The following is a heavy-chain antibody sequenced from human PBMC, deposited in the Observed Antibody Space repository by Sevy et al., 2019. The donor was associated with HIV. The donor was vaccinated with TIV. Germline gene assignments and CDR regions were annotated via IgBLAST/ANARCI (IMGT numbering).Heavy chain of an antibody. CDR3: ARDLEFYDYGDYGPAFMPDY. Sequence: GGSLRLSCAASGFTFSTYGMHWVRQTPGKGLEWVAVMWFDGSNTYYADSVKGRFTISRDIAKNTLHLQMNSLKAEDTAVYYCARDLEFYDYGDYGPAFMPDYWGQGTLVTISS. CDR2: MWFDGSNT. V-gene: IGHV3-33*01. J-gene: IGHJ4*02. D-gene: IGHD4-17*01. CDR1: GFTFSTYG.